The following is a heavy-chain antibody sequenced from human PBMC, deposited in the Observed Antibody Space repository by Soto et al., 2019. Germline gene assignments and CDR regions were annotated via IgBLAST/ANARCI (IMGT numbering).Heavy chain of an antibody. V-gene: IGHV4-4*02. CDR2: IYHSGTT. CDR1: GDSISNGHW. D-gene: IGHD3-10*01. Sequence: QVQLQESGPGLVKPSGILSLTCAVSGDSISNGHWWGCVRQPPGRGLGWIGEIYHSGTTNYSRSLKHRVAIFVDQSKKLFSLERRSSTSADTAVYYCAIAGTWFGEPAGIDYCGQGTLGTGS. J-gene: IGHJ4*02. CDR3: AIAGTWFGEPAGIDY.